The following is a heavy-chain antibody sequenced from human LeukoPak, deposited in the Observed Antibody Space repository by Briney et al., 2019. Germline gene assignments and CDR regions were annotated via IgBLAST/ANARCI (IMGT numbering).Heavy chain of an antibody. D-gene: IGHD6-6*01. CDR2: IYYSGST. Sequence: SETLSLTCTVSGGSVSSGSYYWSWIRQPPGKGLEWIGYIYYSGSTNYNPSLKSRVTISVDTSKNQFSLKLSSVAAADTAVYYCARGIAARLGYFDYWGQGTLVTVSS. CDR1: GGSVSSGSYY. V-gene: IGHV4-61*01. CDR3: ARGIAARLGYFDY. J-gene: IGHJ4*02.